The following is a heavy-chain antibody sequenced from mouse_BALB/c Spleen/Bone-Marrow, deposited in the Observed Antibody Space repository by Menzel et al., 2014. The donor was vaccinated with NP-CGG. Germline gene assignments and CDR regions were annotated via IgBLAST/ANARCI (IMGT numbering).Heavy chain of an antibody. D-gene: IGHD1-1*01. J-gene: IGHJ2*01. V-gene: IGHV4-1*02. CDR3: ARPDYYGYLNY. CDR1: GFDFSRYW. CDR2: INPDSRTI. Sequence: EVKLVESGGGLVQPGGSLKLSCAASGFDFSRYWMSWVRQAPGKGLEWIGEINPDSRTINHSPSLKDKFIISRDNAKNTLYLRLNKVRSEDTALYYCARPDYYGYLNYWGQGTTLTVSS.